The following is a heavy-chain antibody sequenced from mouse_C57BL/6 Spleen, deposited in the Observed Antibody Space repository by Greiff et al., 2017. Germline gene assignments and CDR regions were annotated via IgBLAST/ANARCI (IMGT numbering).Heavy chain of an antibody. CDR1: GYTFTSYW. J-gene: IGHJ1*03. V-gene: IGHV1-64*01. CDR3: ARGDYGSYWYFDV. Sequence: VQLQQPGAELVKPGASVKLSCKASGYTFTSYWMHWVKQRPGQGLEWIGMIHPNSGSTNYNEKFKSKATLTVDKSSSTAYMQLSSLTSEDSAVYYCARGDYGSYWYFDVWGTGTTVTVSS. CDR2: IHPNSGST. D-gene: IGHD1-1*01.